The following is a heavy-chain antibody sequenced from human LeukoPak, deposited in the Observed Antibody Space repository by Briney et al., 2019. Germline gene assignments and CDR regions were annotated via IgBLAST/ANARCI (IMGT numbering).Heavy chain of an antibody. CDR2: ISYDGSNK. V-gene: IGHV3-30*18. Sequence: PGGSLRLSCTASGFTFTTYGLHWVRQAPGKGLEWVAVISYDGSNKYYADSVKGRFTISRDNSKNTLYLQMNSLRAEDTAVYYCAKEDWNDGWGQGTLVTVSS. J-gene: IGHJ5*02. CDR1: GFTFTTYG. CDR3: AKEDWNDG.